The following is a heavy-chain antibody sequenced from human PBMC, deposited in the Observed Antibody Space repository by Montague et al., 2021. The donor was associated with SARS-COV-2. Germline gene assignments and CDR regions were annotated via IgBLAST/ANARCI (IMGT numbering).Heavy chain of an antibody. J-gene: IGHJ4*02. CDR3: AHLIRYYDIFTGIPFDY. Sequence: PALVKPTPTLTLTCTFSGFSLSTPNVGVGWIRQPPGKALEWVAVIYSNDEKRYSPSLRNRLTITKDTAKNQVVLSLTYVDPVDTATYYCAHLIRYYDIFTGIPFDYWGQGSQVTVSS. CDR1: GFSLSTPNVG. V-gene: IGHV2-5*01. D-gene: IGHD3-9*01. CDR2: IYSNDEK.